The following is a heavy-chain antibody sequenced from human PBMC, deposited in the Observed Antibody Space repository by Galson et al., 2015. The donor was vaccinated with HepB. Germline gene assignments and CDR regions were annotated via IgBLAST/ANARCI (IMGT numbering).Heavy chain of an antibody. CDR3: AKDQGYYYDSSGYWGLFDY. CDR1: GFTFSSYA. CDR2: ISGSGGST. J-gene: IGHJ4*02. D-gene: IGHD3-22*01. Sequence: SLRLSCAASGFTFSSYAMSWVRQAPGKGLEWVSAISGSGGSTYYADSVKGRFTISRDNSKNTLYLQMNSLRAEDTAVYYCAKDQGYYYDSSGYWGLFDYWGQGTLVTVSS. V-gene: IGHV3-23*01.